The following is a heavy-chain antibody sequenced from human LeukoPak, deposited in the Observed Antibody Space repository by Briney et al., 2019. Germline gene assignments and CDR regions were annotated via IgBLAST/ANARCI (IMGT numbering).Heavy chain of an antibody. J-gene: IGHJ4*02. D-gene: IGHD3-3*01. CDR2: IYHSGST. Sequence: SGTLSLTCAVSGGSISSSNWWSWVRQPPGKGLEWIGEIYHSGSTNYNPSLKSRVTISVDKSKNQFSLKLSSVTAADTAVYYCARDRQGIYDFWSEIDYWGQGTLVTVSS. V-gene: IGHV4-4*02. CDR1: GGSISSSNW. CDR3: ARDRQGIYDFWSEIDY.